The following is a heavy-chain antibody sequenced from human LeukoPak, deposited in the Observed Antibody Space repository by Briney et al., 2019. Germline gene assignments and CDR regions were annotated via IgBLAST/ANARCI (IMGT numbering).Heavy chain of an antibody. Sequence: SETLSLTCTVSSGSFSRYHWNWIRQSAGKGLEWIGRIFTSGSINYNPSLKSRVAMSIDTSKNQFSLKLSSVTAADTAVYYCASSRRGGYYYDSSGYFWHFDLWGRGTLVTVSS. J-gene: IGHJ2*01. CDR2: IFTSGSI. CDR3: ASSRRGGYYYDSSGYFWHFDL. V-gene: IGHV4-4*07. D-gene: IGHD3-22*01. CDR1: SGSFSRYH.